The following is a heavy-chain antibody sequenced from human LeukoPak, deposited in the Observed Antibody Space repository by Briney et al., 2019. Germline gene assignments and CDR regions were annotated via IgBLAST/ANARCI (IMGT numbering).Heavy chain of an antibody. CDR1: GFTFSSYS. CDR3: ARDVEGGTFDI. D-gene: IGHD3-16*01. V-gene: IGHV3-21*04. Sequence: GGSLRLSCAASGFTFSSYSMNWVRQAPGKGLEWVSSISSSSSSYIYYADSVKGRFTISRDNAKNSLFLEMSSLRADDTAVYFCARDVEGGTFDIWGQGTTVTVSS. J-gene: IGHJ3*02. CDR2: ISSSSSSYI.